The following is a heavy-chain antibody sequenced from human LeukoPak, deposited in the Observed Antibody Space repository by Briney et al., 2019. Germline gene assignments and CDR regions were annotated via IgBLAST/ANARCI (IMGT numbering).Heavy chain of an antibody. Sequence: PGGSLRLSRTASGFTFSGYSMNWIRQAPGKGLEWVSSFGTRSTSVYHAGSVKGRFAISRDNAKNSLYLQMNSLRAEDTAVYYCARALTGFIPGNWGQGTLVTVSS. J-gene: IGHJ4*02. CDR2: FGTRSTSV. V-gene: IGHV3-21*03. D-gene: IGHD3-9*01. CDR3: ARALTGFIPGN. CDR1: GFTFSGYS.